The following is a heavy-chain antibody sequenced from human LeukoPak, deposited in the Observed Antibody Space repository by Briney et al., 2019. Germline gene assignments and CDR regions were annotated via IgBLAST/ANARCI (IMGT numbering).Heavy chain of an antibody. CDR3: ARGLVGSGCYFDY. Sequence: PGGSLRLSCAASGFTFSRYAMSWVRQAPGKGLEWVSAISGSGSGGSKYYGDSVKGRFIISRDNSKNTLYLQMNSLRAEDTAVYYCARGLVGSGCYFDYWGQGTLVIVSS. V-gene: IGHV3-23*01. CDR2: ISGSGSGGSK. J-gene: IGHJ4*02. D-gene: IGHD6-19*01. CDR1: GFTFSRYA.